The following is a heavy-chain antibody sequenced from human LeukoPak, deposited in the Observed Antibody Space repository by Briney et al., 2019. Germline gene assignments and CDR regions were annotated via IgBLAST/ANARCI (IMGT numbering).Heavy chain of an antibody. Sequence: TSETLSLTCTVSGGSISGGTYYWGWIRQPPGKGLESIGIAYYTGSTYYNPSLKSRVTISVDTSENHFSLTLTSVTAADTAVYDCARLNRWFDPWGQGTLVTVSS. CDR3: ARLNRWFDP. CDR2: AYYTGST. J-gene: IGHJ5*02. CDR1: GGSISGGTYY. V-gene: IGHV4-39*01. D-gene: IGHD1-14*01.